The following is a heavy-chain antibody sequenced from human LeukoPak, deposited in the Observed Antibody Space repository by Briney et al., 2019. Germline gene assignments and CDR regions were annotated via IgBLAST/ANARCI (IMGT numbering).Heavy chain of an antibody. Sequence: SETLSLTCAVYGGSFSGYYWSWIRQPPGKGLEWIGEINHSGSTNYNPSLKSRVTISVDTSKNQFSLKLSSVTAADTAVYYCARGAVQLWLRALGDYYYGMDVCGKGTTVTVSS. J-gene: IGHJ6*04. CDR1: GGSFSGYY. CDR2: INHSGST. D-gene: IGHD5-18*01. CDR3: ARGAVQLWLRALGDYYYGMDV. V-gene: IGHV4-34*01.